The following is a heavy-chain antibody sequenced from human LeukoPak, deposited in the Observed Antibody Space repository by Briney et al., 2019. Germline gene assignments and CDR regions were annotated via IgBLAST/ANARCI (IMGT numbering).Heavy chain of an antibody. CDR3: AKCFNPAYLYYFDY. Sequence: GGSLRLSCAASGFTFSSYGMHWVRQAPGKGLEWVAFIRYDGSNEYYADSVKGRFTISRDNSKNTLFLQMDSLRAEDTAVYYCAKCFNPAYLYYFDYWGQGTLVTVFS. CDR2: IRYDGSNE. V-gene: IGHV3-30*02. J-gene: IGHJ4*02. CDR1: GFTFSSYG. D-gene: IGHD1-14*01.